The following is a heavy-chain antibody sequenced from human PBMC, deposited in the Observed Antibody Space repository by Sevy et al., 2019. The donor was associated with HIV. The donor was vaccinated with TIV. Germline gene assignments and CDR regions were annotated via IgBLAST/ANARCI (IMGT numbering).Heavy chain of an antibody. Sequence: ASVKVSCKASGYNFMSYGISWVRQAPGQGLEWMGWIGLYNGNRKLAEKFQGRATMTTDTSTNTVYMELRGLRSDDTAVYYCARCLGGVRPWEFNWFDPWGQGTLVTVSS. D-gene: IGHD3-10*01. V-gene: IGHV1-18*01. CDR2: IGLYNGNR. CDR1: GYNFMSYG. J-gene: IGHJ5*02. CDR3: ARCLGGVRPWEFNWFDP.